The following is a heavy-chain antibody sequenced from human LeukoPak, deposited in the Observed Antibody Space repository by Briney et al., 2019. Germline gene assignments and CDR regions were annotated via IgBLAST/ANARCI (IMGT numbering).Heavy chain of an antibody. Sequence: QTGGSLRLSCAASGFTFSSYSMNWVRQAPGKGLEWVSYISSSSSTIYYADSVKGRFTISRDNAKNSLYLQMNSLRAEDTAVYYCARGSGYYPFDPWGQGTLVTVSS. CDR1: GFTFSSYS. J-gene: IGHJ5*02. CDR2: ISSSSSTI. CDR3: ARGSGYYPFDP. D-gene: IGHD3-10*01. V-gene: IGHV3-48*04.